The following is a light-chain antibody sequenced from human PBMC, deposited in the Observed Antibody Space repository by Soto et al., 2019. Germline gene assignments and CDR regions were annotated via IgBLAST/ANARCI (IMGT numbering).Light chain of an antibody. CDR2: DVS. J-gene: IGLJ1*01. CDR1: SGDIGSYNR. V-gene: IGLV2-11*01. CDR3: CSYAGSYTDV. Sequence: QSALTQPASVSGSPGQSITISCTGTSGDIGSYNRVSWYQQHPGKAPKLLIYDVSRRPSGVPDRFSGSKSGNTASLTISGLQAEDEADYYCCSYAGSYTDVFGTGTKLTVL.